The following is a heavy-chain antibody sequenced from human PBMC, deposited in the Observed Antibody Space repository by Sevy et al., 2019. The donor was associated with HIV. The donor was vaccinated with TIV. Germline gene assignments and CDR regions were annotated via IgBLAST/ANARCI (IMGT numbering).Heavy chain of an antibody. D-gene: IGHD3-22*01. J-gene: IGHJ4*02. Sequence: GGSLRLSCAASGFTFSSYWMSWVRQAPGKGLEWVANIKQDGSEKHDVDSVKGRFTISRDNAKNSLYLQMNSLRAEDTAVYYCAINLLSRYDSSGYYNYWGQGTLVTVSS. CDR2: IKQDGSEK. CDR1: GFTFSSYW. V-gene: IGHV3-7*01. CDR3: AINLLSRYDSSGYYNY.